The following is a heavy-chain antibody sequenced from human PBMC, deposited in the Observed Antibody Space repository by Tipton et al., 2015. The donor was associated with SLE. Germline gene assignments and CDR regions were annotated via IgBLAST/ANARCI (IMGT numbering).Heavy chain of an antibody. Sequence: TLSLTCTVSGGSINNYYWSWIRQPPGKGLEWIGYIYYSGSTNYNPSLKSRVTISVDTSKNQFSLKLSSVTAADTAVYYCARVAPGWVAAGSDYWGQGTLVTVSS. V-gene: IGHV4-59*08. J-gene: IGHJ4*02. CDR3: ARVAPGWVAAGSDY. D-gene: IGHD6-13*01. CDR1: GGSINNYY. CDR2: IYYSGST.